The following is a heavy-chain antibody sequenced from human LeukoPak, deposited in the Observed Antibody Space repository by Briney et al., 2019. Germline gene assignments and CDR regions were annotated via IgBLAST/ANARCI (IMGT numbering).Heavy chain of an antibody. D-gene: IGHD1-1*01. J-gene: IGHJ3*02. CDR2: ISSGGDTI. Sequence: GGSLRLSCAASGFTFSDSYMSWIRQAPGRGLEYVSYISSGGDTIYYADSVKGRFTISRDNAKNSLYLQMNSLRAEDTAVYYCTRVEAFDIWGQGTMVTVSS. CDR1: GFTFSDSY. V-gene: IGHV3-11*01. CDR3: TRVEAFDI.